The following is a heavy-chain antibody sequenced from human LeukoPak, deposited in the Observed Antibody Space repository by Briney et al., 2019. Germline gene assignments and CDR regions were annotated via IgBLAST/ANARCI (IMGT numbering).Heavy chain of an antibody. J-gene: IGHJ4*02. CDR1: GGSFSGYY. D-gene: IGHD2-2*01. Sequence: PSETLSLTCAVYGGSFSGYYWSWIRQPPGKGLEWIGEINHSGSTNYNPSLKSRVTISVDTSKNQFSPKLSSVTAADTAVYYCARGRGYCSSTSCYVGLFFDYWGQGTLVTVSS. V-gene: IGHV4-34*01. CDR2: INHSGST. CDR3: ARGRGYCSSTSCYVGLFFDY.